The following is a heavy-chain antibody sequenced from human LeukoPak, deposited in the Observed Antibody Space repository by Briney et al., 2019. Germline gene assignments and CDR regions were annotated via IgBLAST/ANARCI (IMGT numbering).Heavy chain of an antibody. V-gene: IGHV4-34*01. CDR2: INHSGST. D-gene: IGHD1-26*01. J-gene: IGHJ5*02. CDR1: GGSFSGYY. CDR3: ARHSRYSGSYASWFDP. Sequence: SETLSLTCAVYGGSFSGYYWSWIRQPPGKGLEWIGEINHSGSTNYNPSLKSRVTISVDTSKNQFSLKLSSVTAADTAVYYCARHSRYSGSYASWFDPWGQGTLVTVSS.